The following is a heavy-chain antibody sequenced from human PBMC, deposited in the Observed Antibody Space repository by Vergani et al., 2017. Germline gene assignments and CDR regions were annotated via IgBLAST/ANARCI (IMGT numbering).Heavy chain of an antibody. CDR1: GGSISSSNW. CDR3: ATTYYYDSSGSDMGAFDI. V-gene: IGHV4-4*02. Sequence: QVQLQESGPGLVKPSGTLSLTCAVSGGSISSSNWWSWVRQPPGKGLEWIGEIYHSGLTNYNPSLKSRVTISVDKSKNQFSLKLSSVTAADPAVYYCATTYYYDSSGSDMGAFDIWGQGTMVTVSS. CDR2: IYHSGLT. D-gene: IGHD3-22*01. J-gene: IGHJ3*02.